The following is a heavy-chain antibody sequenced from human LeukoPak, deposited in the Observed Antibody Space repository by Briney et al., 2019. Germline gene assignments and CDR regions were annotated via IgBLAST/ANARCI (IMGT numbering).Heavy chain of an antibody. CDR3: ARELTPYGSGSYAAY. J-gene: IGHJ4*02. CDR2: ISAYNGNT. D-gene: IGHD3-10*01. CDR1: GYTFTSYG. Sequence: ASVKVSCKASGYTFTSYGISWVRQAPGQGREGMGWISAYNGNTNYAQKLQGRVTMTTDTSTSTAYMELRSLRSDDTAVYYCARELTPYGSGSYAAYWGQGTLVTVSS. V-gene: IGHV1-18*04.